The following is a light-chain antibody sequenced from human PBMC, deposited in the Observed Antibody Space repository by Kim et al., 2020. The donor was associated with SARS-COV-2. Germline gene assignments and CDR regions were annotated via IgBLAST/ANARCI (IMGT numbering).Light chain of an antibody. CDR1: STTIGNNY. V-gene: IGLV1-51*01. J-gene: IGLJ2*01. CDR2: DNN. CDR3: GTWDGSLSADVV. Sequence: KVTISCSGSSTTIGNNYVSCYQQLPGTAPKLLIYDNNKRPSGIPDRFSGSKSGTSATLGITGLQTGDEADYYCGTWDGSLSADVVFGGGTQLTVL.